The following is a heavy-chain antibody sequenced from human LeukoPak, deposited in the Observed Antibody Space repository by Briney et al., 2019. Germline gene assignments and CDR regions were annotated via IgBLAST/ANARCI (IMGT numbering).Heavy chain of an antibody. CDR1: GFTFSSYG. D-gene: IGHD3-22*01. CDR3: ARDKGVYYYDSSGYSNY. V-gene: IGHV3-30*03. CDR2: ISYDGSDK. Sequence: PGRSLRLSCAASGFTFSSYGMHWVRQAPGKGLEWVTFISYDGSDKYYADSVKGRFTISRDNSKNTLYLQMNSLRAEDTAVYYCARDKGVYYYDSSGYSNYWGQGTLVTVSS. J-gene: IGHJ4*02.